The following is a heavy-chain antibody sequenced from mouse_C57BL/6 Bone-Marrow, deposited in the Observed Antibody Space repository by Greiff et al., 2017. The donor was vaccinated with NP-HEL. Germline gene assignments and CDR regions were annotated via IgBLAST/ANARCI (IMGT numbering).Heavy chain of an antibody. CDR1: GFTFSSYG. CDR3: ARNYGLDY. J-gene: IGHJ2*01. CDR2: ISSGGSYT. Sequence: EVNVVESGGDLVKPGGSLKLSCAASGFTFSSYGMSWVRQTPDKRLEWVATISSGGSYTYYPDSVKGRFTISRDNAKNTLYLQMSSLKSEDTAMYYCARNYGLDYWGQGTTLTVSS. D-gene: IGHD1-1*01. V-gene: IGHV5-6*01.